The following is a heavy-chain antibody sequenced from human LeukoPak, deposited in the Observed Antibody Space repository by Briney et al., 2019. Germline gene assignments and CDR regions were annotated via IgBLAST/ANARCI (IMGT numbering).Heavy chain of an antibody. CDR2: INAGNGNT. J-gene: IGHJ4*02. D-gene: IGHD3-9*01. V-gene: IGHV1-3*01. CDR1: GYTFTSYA. Sequence: ASVKVSCKSSGYTFTSYAMHWVRQAPGQRLEWMGWINAGNGNTKYSQKFQGRVTIARDTSASKAYMELSSLRSEDTAVYYCARDHDILTGYLFDYWGQGTLVTVSS. CDR3: ARDHDILTGYLFDY.